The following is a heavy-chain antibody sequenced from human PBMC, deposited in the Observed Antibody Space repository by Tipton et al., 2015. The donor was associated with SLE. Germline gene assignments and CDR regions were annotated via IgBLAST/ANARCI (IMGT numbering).Heavy chain of an antibody. CDR3: ARLGVGCANCWYYFDL. V-gene: IGHV4-38-2*02. D-gene: IGHD2-21*01. Sequence: TLSLTCTVSGHSISSGYSWAWIRQPPGEGLEWIGSIYHSGSTYYNPSLKSRATISVDTSKNQFPLELHSVTAADTAVYYCARLGVGCANCWYYFDLWGQGALVTVSS. CDR2: IYHSGST. CDR1: GHSISSGYS. J-gene: IGHJ4*02.